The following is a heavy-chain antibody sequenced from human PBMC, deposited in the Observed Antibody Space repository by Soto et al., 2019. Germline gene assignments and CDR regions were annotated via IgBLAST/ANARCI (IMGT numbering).Heavy chain of an antibody. CDR1: GYSFTSYW. CDR3: ARPQYSSSSHPYYYYGMDV. Sequence: GESLKISCKGSGYSFTSYWISWVRQMPGKGLEWMGRIDPSDSYTNYSPSFQGHVTISADKSISTAYLQWSSLKASDTAMYYCARPQYSSSSHPYYYYGMDVWGQGTTVTVSS. V-gene: IGHV5-10-1*01. CDR2: IDPSDSYT. J-gene: IGHJ6*01. D-gene: IGHD6-6*01.